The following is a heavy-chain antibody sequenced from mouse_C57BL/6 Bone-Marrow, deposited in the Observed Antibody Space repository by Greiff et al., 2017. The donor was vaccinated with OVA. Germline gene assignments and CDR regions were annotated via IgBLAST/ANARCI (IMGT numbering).Heavy chain of an antibody. CDR3: ARDYGSSDWCAY. D-gene: IGHD1-1*01. CDR1: GYTFTSYG. CDR2: IYPRSGNP. V-gene: IGHV1-81*01. Sequence: VQLQQSGAELARPGASVKLSCKASGYTFTSYGISWVKQRTGQGLEWIGEIYPRSGNPYYNEKFKGKATLTADKSSSTAYMELRSLTSEDSAVYFCARDYGSSDWCAYWGQGTLVTVSA. J-gene: IGHJ3*01.